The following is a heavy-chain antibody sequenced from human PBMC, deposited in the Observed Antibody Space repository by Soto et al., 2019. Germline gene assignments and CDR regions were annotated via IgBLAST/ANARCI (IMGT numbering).Heavy chain of an antibody. CDR2: IYYSGST. CDR1: GGSISSYY. J-gene: IGHJ4*02. Sequence: SETLSLTCTVSGGSISSYYWSWIRQPPGKGLEWIGYIYYSGSTNYNPSLKSRVTISVDTSKNQFSLKLSSVTAADTAVYYCATGPERIDYWGQGTLVTVSS. D-gene: IGHD1-1*01. CDR3: ATGPERIDY. V-gene: IGHV4-59*01.